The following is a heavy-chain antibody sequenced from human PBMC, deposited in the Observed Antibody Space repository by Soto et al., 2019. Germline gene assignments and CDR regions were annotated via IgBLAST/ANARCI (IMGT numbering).Heavy chain of an antibody. CDR2: IWYDGCNK. V-gene: IGHV3-33*01. J-gene: IGHJ4*02. CDR3: ARGEGYAYGYLTY. D-gene: IGHD5-18*01. Sequence: QVHLVESGGGVVQPGRSLRLSCAASGFTFNSYGMHWVRQAPGKGLEWVAVIWYDGCNKYYADSVEGRFTISRDNSKNTVYLQMNSLRAEDTAVYYCARGEGYAYGYLTYWGQGTLVTVSS. CDR1: GFTFNSYG.